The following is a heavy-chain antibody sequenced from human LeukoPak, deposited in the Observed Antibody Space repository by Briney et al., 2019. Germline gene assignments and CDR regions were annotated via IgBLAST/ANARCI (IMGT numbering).Heavy chain of an antibody. D-gene: IGHD4-17*01. CDR2: IYYGGST. J-gene: IGHJ4*02. Sequence: SETLSLTCSVSGGSISSRSFSWGWIRQPPGKGLEWIGNIYYGGSTYYNPSLNSRVTISVDTSKDQLSLKLTSVTATDTAVYYCARYDTTVTITLDNWGQGTLSPSPQ. CDR3: ARYDTTVTITLDN. CDR1: GGSISSRSFS. V-gene: IGHV4-39*01.